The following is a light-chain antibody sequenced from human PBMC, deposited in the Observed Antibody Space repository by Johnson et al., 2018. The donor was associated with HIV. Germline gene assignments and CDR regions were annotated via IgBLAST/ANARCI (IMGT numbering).Light chain of an antibody. CDR3: GTWDSSLSAGYV. CDR1: SSNIGNNY. Sequence: SVLTQPPSVSAAPGQKVTISCSGSSSNIGNNYVSWYQQLPGTAPKLLIYENNKRPSGIPDRFSGSKSRPSATLGITGLQTGDEADYYCGTWDSSLSAGYVFGTGTKVTVL. V-gene: IGLV1-51*02. J-gene: IGLJ1*01. CDR2: ENN.